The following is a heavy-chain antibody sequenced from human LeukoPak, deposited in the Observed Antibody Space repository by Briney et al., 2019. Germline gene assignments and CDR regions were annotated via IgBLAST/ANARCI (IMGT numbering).Heavy chain of an antibody. V-gene: IGHV3-30*03. D-gene: IGHD2-2*02. CDR3: ARENIVVVPAAIRYYFDY. CDR1: GFTFSSYG. J-gene: IGHJ4*02. CDR2: ISYDGSNK. Sequence: GGSLRLSCAASGFTFSSYGMHWVRQAPGKGLEWVAVISYDGSNKYYADSVKGRFTISRDNSKNTLYLQMNSLRAEDTAVYYCARENIVVVPAAIRYYFDYWGQGTLVTVSS.